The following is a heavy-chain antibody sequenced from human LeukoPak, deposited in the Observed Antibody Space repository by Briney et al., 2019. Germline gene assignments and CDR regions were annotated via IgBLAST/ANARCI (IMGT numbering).Heavy chain of an antibody. D-gene: IGHD3-10*01. J-gene: IGHJ4*02. V-gene: IGHV3-30*04. CDR3: AKTRDYYGSGSFFDY. CDR1: GFTFSSYA. CDR2: ISYDGSNK. Sequence: GRSLRLSCAASGFTFSSYAMHWVRQAPGKGLEWVAIISYDGSNKYYADSVKGRFTISRDNSKNTLYLQMNSLRAEDTAIHYCAKTRDYYGSGSFFDYWGQGTLVTVSS.